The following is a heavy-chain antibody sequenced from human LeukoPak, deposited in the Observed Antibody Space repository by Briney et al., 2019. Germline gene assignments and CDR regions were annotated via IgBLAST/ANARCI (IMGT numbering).Heavy chain of an antibody. J-gene: IGHJ4*02. Sequence: GGSLRLSCAASGFTFSRYAMHWVRQAPGKGLEWVAVMSFDGSYKYYADSVKGRITISRDNSKNTVYLQMNSLRAEDTAVYYCARGKGGPFNYWGQGTLVTVSS. CDR2: MSFDGSYK. D-gene: IGHD2-15*01. CDR3: ARGKGGPFNY. CDR1: GFTFSRYA. V-gene: IGHV3-30*01.